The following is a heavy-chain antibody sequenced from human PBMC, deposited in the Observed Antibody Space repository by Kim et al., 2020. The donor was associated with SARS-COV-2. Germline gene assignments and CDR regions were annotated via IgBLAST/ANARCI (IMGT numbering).Heavy chain of an antibody. CDR1: GGSISSYY. V-gene: IGHV4-59*01. Sequence: SETLSLTCTVSGGSISSYYWSWIRQPPGKGLEWIGYIYYSGSTNYNPSLKSRVTISVDTSKNQFSLKLSSVTAADTAVYYCARDPRGWLQLTNYWDFDLWGRGTLVTVSS. CDR2: IYYSGST. D-gene: IGHD5-12*01. J-gene: IGHJ2*01. CDR3: ARDPRGWLQLTNYWDFDL.